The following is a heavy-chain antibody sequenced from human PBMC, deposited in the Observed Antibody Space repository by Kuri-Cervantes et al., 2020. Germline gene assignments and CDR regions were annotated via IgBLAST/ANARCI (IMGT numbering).Heavy chain of an antibody. CDR2: ISSSSSYI. J-gene: IGHJ3*02. Sequence: GGSLRLSCAASGFTFSSYSMNWVRQAPGKGLEWVSSISSSSSYIYYADSVKGRFTISRDNAKNSLYLQMNSLRAEDTALYHCARDGLSAFDIWGQGTMVTVSS. V-gene: IGHV3-21*04. CDR1: GFTFSSYS. CDR3: ARDGLSAFDI. D-gene: IGHD5/OR15-5a*01.